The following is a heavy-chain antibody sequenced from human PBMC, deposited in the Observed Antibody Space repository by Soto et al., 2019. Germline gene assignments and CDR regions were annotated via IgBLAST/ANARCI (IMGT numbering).Heavy chain of an antibody. V-gene: IGHV4-34*01. CDR1: GGSFTSNY. J-gene: IGHJ4*02. CDR2: INHSGNT. Sequence: SQTLSLTCVVYGGSFTSNYWTWVRQPPGKGLEWIGEINHSGNTNYNASLKSRVTISVDTSKNQFSLNLSSVTAADTAVYYCLSARFDYWGQGTLVTVSS. D-gene: IGHD6-19*01. CDR3: LSARFDY.